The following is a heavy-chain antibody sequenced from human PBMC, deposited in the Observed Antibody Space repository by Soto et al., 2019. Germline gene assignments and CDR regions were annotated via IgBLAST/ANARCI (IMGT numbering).Heavy chain of an antibody. J-gene: IGHJ3*01. CDR2: ISAFNGNT. D-gene: IGHD6-25*01. CDR3: ARAPRSAAYAFDV. Sequence: QVQLVQSGAEVKKPGASLKVSCKASGYIFTTYGISWVRQAPGQRLEWMGWISAFNGNTNYAQKFQGRVTMTTDTSTSTAYMELRSLRSDDTAMYYCARAPRSAAYAFDVWGQGTMVTVSS. V-gene: IGHV1-18*04. CDR1: GYIFTTYG.